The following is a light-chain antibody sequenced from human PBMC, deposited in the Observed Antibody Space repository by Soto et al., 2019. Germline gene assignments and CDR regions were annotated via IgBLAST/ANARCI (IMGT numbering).Light chain of an antibody. Sequence: QAVVTQPPSASGTPGQRVTISCSGSSSNIGSNYVYWYQQLPGTAPKLLIYRNNQRPSGVPDRFSGSKSGTSASLAISGLRSEDEADYYCAAWDDSLSGNYVFGTGTKVT. CDR3: AAWDDSLSGNYV. J-gene: IGLJ1*01. CDR2: RNN. CDR1: SSNIGSNY. V-gene: IGLV1-47*01.